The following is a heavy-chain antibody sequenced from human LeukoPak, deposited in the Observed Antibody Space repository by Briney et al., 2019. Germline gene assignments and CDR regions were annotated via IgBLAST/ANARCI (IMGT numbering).Heavy chain of an antibody. V-gene: IGHV4-59*01. CDR2: IYYSGST. Sequence: SETLSLTCTVSGGSITSYYWSWIRQPPGNGLEWSGYIYYSGSTNYNPSLKSRVTISVDTSKNQFSLKLSSVTAADTAVYYCARGGVNYKIAGPWGQGALVTVSS. D-gene: IGHD3-10*01. J-gene: IGHJ5*02. CDR1: GGSITSYY. CDR3: ARGGVNYKIAGP.